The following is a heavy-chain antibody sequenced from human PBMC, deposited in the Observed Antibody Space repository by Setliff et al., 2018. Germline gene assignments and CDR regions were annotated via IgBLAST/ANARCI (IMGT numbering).Heavy chain of an antibody. CDR3: ARRPIALAGYRKGAFDI. V-gene: IGHV1-18*01. D-gene: IGHD6-19*01. Sequence: ASVKVSCKASGNSFSSFSITWVRQAPGQGLEWMGWVSTYNGDTKYAQNFRGRVTMTTDMSTSTVYMELRTLRSDGTAVYFCARRPIALAGYRKGAFDIWGKGTMVTVS. CDR2: VSTYNGDT. J-gene: IGHJ3*02. CDR1: GNSFSSFS.